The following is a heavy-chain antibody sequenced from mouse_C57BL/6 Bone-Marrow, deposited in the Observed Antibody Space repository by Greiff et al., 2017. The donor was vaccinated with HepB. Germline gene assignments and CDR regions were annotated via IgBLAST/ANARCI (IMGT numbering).Heavy chain of an antibody. CDR2: IDPSDSYT. CDR1: GYTFTSYW. CDR3: ARPNYYGSSFYAMDY. Sequence: QVQLQQPGAELVRPGTSVKLSCKASGYTFTSYWMHWVKQRPGQGLEWIGVIDPSDSYTNYNQKFKGKSTLTVDKSSSTAYMQLSSLTSEDSAVYYCARPNYYGSSFYAMDYWGQGTSVTVSS. V-gene: IGHV1-59*01. J-gene: IGHJ4*01. D-gene: IGHD1-1*01.